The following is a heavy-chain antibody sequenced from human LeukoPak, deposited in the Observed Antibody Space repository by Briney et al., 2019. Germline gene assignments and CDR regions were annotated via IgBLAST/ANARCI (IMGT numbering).Heavy chain of an antibody. V-gene: IGHV3-20*01. D-gene: IGHD3-16*01. J-gene: IGHJ6*03. CDR1: GFTFDDHG. Sequence: PGGSLRLSCAASGFTFDDHGMSWVRQAPGRGLEWVSGLNWNGDSTSYADSVKGRFTISRDNAKSSLYLQMNSLRAEDTALYHCARGGGIQGYYYYMDVWGKGTTVIVSS. CDR2: LNWNGDST. CDR3: ARGGGIQGYYYYMDV.